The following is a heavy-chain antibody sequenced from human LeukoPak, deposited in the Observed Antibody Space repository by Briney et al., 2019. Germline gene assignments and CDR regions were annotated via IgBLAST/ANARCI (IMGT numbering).Heavy chain of an antibody. J-gene: IGHJ4*02. V-gene: IGHV4-59*02. Sequence: PSETLSLTCTVSGGSVSSYYWNWIRQPPGKGLEWIGYIYYSGSTNYNPSLRRRVNISVDTSKNQFSLKLSSVTAADTAVYYCARGWASGSYYNYWGQGTLVTVSS. CDR1: GGSVSSYY. D-gene: IGHD1-26*01. CDR3: ARGWASGSYYNY. CDR2: IYYSGST.